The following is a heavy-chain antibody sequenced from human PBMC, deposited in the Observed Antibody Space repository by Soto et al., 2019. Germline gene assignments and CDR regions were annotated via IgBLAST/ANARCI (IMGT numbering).Heavy chain of an antibody. CDR3: ARDFHSSLFDY. D-gene: IGHD6-13*01. J-gene: IGHJ4*02. CDR1: GGTFSSYA. V-gene: IGHV1-2*04. Sequence: GASVKVSCKASGGTFSSYAMSWVRQAPGQGLEWMGGINPNSGGTNYAQKFQGWVTMTRDTSISTAYMELSRLRSDDTAVYYCARDFHSSLFDYWGQGTLVTVSS. CDR2: INPNSGGT.